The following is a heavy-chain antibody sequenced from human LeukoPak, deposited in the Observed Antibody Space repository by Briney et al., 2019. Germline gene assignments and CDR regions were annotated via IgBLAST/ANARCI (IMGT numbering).Heavy chain of an antibody. D-gene: IGHD4-23*01. Sequence: PSETLSLTCTVSGGSVSSGSYYWSWIRQPPGKGLEWFGYIYYTGSTNYNPSLTSRVTISLDTSKNQFSLKLSSVTAADTAVYFCARGPPPLTTVVFDFWGQGTLVTVSS. V-gene: IGHV4-61*01. CDR3: ARGPPPLTTVVFDF. J-gene: IGHJ4*02. CDR1: GGSVSSGSYY. CDR2: IYYTGST.